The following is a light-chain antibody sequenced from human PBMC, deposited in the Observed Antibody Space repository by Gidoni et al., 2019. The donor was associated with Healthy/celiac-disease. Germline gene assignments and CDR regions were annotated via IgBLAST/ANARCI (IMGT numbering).Light chain of an antibody. CDR2: GAS. J-gene: IGKJ3*01. Sequence: EIVLTPSPGTLSLSPGERATLSCRASQSVSSSYLAWYQQKPGQAPRLLIYGASSRATGIPYRFSGSGSGTDFTLTISRLEPEDFAVYYCQQYGSSPFTFGPGTKVDIK. V-gene: IGKV3-20*01. CDR1: QSVSSSY. CDR3: QQYGSSPFT.